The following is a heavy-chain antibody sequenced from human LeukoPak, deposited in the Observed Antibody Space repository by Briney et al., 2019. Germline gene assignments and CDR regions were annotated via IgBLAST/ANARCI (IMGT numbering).Heavy chain of an antibody. D-gene: IGHD3-3*01. CDR1: GGSISSRSYY. CDR2: IYYSGST. Sequence: SETLSLTCTVSGGSISSRSYYWAWIRQPPGKGLEWIGNIYYSGSTYYNPSLKSRVTISIDTSKNQFSLKLSSVTAADTAVYYCARAITIFGVVNYMDVWGKGTTVTVSS. J-gene: IGHJ6*03. CDR3: ARAITIFGVVNYMDV. V-gene: IGHV4-39*07.